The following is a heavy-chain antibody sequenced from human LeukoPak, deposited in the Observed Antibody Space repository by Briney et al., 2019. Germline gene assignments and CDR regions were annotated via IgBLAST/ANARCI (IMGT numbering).Heavy chain of an antibody. D-gene: IGHD3-9*01. CDR3: AKAANYDKPYYFDY. Sequence: GGSLRLSCAASGFTFSSYAMSWVRQAPGKGLEWVAVIWYDGSNKYYADSVKGRFTISRDNSKNTLYLQMNSLRAEDTAVYYCAKAANYDKPYYFDYWGQGTLVTVSS. CDR1: GFTFSSYA. J-gene: IGHJ4*02. CDR2: IWYDGSNK. V-gene: IGHV3-33*06.